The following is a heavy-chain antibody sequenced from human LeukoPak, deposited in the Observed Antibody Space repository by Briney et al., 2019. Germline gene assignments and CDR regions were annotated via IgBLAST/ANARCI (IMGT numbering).Heavy chain of an antibody. CDR1: GYTFTGYY. D-gene: IGHD1-26*01. CDR3: ARPGGLVGADFDY. Sequence: GASVKVSCKASGYTFTGYYMHWVRQAPGQGLEWMGWINPNSGGTNYAQKFQGRVTMTRDTSISTAYMELSRLRSDDTAVYYCARPGGLVGADFDYWGQGTLVTVSS. CDR2: INPNSGGT. J-gene: IGHJ4*02. V-gene: IGHV1-2*02.